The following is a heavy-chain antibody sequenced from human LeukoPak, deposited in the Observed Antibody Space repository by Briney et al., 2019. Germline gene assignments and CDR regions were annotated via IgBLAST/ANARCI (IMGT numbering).Heavy chain of an antibody. J-gene: IGHJ3*02. D-gene: IGHD2-8*01. CDR3: ARMLYDAFDI. CDR1: GGSVTRYY. Sequence: PSETLSLTCAVSGGSVTRYYWSWIRQPPGKGLEWIGYIYYSGSTNYNPSLKSRVTISVDTSKNQLSLKLNSVTAADTAVYYCARMLYDAFDIWGQGTMVTVSS. V-gene: IGHV4-59*02. CDR2: IYYSGST.